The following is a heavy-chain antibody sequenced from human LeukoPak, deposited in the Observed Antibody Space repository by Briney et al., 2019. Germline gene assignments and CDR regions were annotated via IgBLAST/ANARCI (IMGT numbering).Heavy chain of an antibody. V-gene: IGHV4-31*11. D-gene: IGHD3-22*01. J-gene: IGHJ5*02. CDR2: IYYSGST. CDR1: GGSISSGGYY. Sequence: SETLSLTCAVSGGSISSGGYYWSWIRQHPGKGLEWIGYIYYSGSTYYNPSLKSRVTISVDTSKNQFSLKLRSVTAADTAVYYCARLETGYDSGGYDGWFDPWGQGTLVTVSS. CDR3: ARLETGYDSGGYDGWFDP.